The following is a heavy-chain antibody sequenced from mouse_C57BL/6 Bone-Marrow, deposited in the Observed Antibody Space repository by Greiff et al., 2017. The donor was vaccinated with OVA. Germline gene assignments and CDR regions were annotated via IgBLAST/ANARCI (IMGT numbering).Heavy chain of an antibody. CDR2: INPYNGDT. CDR1: GYSFTGYF. V-gene: IGHV1-20*01. Sequence: EVHLVESGPELVKPGDSVKISCKASGYSFTGYFMNWVMQSHGKSLEWIGRINPYNGDTFYNQKFKGKATLTVDKSSSTAHMELRSLTSEDSAVYYCARPYYGYGYAMDYWGQGTSVTVSS. D-gene: IGHD2-9*01. CDR3: ARPYYGYGYAMDY. J-gene: IGHJ4*01.